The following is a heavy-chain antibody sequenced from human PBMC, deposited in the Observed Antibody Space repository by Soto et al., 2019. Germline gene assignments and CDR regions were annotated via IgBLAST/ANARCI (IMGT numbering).Heavy chain of an antibody. V-gene: IGHV1-46*01. CDR2: INPSGGST. J-gene: IGHJ5*02. Sequence: ASVKVSCKASGYTFTSYCMHWVRQAPGQGLEWMGIINPSGGSTSYAQKFQGRVTMTRDTSTSTVYMELSSLRSEDAAVYYCARVYCSSTSCYNDGWFDPWGQGTLVTVSS. CDR1: GYTFTSYC. CDR3: ARVYCSSTSCYNDGWFDP. D-gene: IGHD2-2*02.